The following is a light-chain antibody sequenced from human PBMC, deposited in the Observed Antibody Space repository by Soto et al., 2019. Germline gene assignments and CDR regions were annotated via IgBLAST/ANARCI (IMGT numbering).Light chain of an antibody. CDR3: QHYDHLPIT. J-gene: IGKJ5*01. CDR2: DAS. V-gene: IGKV1-33*01. Sequence: IQMTQSPSSLSASVGDRVSVTCQAGQDITNYLNWYQQKPGRAPRLLLYDASSLETGVPSRFSGSGSGTDFTLTISSLQPEDVATYYCQHYDHLPITFGQGTRLEIK. CDR1: QDITNY.